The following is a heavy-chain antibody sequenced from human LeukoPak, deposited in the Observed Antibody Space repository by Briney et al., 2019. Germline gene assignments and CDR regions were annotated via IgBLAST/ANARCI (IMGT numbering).Heavy chain of an antibody. V-gene: IGHV7-4-1*02. CDR2: INTNTGNP. J-gene: IGHJ3*02. D-gene: IGHD2-15*01. CDR3: ARRLGYCSGGSCYSSRGGDAFDI. Sequence: ASVKVSCKASGYTFTSYAMNWVRQAPGQGLEWMGWINTNTGNPTYAQGFTGRFVFSLDTSVSTAYLQISSLKAEDTAVYHCARRLGYCSGGSCYSSRGGDAFDIWGQGTMVTVSS. CDR1: GYTFTSYA.